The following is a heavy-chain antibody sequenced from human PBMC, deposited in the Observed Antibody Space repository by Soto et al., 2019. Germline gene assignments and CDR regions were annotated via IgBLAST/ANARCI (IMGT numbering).Heavy chain of an antibody. Sequence: QVQLQESGPGLVKPSQTLSLTCTVSGGSLSSAGYYWSWVRQHPGKGLEWIGDIYSGSTYYHPSLRSRLTISIDTSKNQFSLRLSSVTAADTAVYYCARGTGAAVRPVYYDYRGQGALVTVSS. V-gene: IGHV4-31*03. CDR1: GGSLSSAGYY. CDR2: IYSGST. CDR3: ARGTGAAVRPVYYDY. D-gene: IGHD6-13*01. J-gene: IGHJ4*02.